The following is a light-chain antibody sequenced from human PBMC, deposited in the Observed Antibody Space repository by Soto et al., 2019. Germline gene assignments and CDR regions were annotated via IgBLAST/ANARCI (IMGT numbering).Light chain of an antibody. CDR2: GVS. CDR1: QSVSSNY. Sequence: EVMLTQSPGTLSLSPGESATLSCRASQSVSSNYLAWYQQKPSQAPRLLIYGVSTRATGIPDRFSGSGSGTDFSLTISSLEPEDFALYYCQQYFTSPLTFGGGTKVDIK. CDR3: QQYFTSPLT. V-gene: IGKV3-20*01. J-gene: IGKJ4*01.